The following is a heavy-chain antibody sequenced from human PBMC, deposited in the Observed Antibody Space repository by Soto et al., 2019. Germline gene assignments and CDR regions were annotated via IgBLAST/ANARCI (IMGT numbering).Heavy chain of an antibody. V-gene: IGHV2-5*02. CDR3: AHRRDCSSTSCYALFDY. CDR1: GFSLSTSGVG. J-gene: IGHJ4*02. CDR2: IYWDDDK. Sequence: SGPTLVNPTQTLTLTCTFSGFSLSTSGVGVGWIRQPPGKALEWLALIYWDDDKRYSPSLKSRLTITKDTSKNQVVLTMTNMDPVDTATYYCAHRRDCSSTSCYALFDYWGQGTLVTVSS. D-gene: IGHD2-2*01.